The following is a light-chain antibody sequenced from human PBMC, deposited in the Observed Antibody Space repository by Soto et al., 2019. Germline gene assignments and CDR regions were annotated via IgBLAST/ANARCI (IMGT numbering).Light chain of an antibody. CDR2: HVS. V-gene: IGLV2-14*01. Sequence: QSALTQPASVSGSPGQSITISCTGTSSDVGGYNYVSWYQQHPGKAPKLMIYHVSSRPSGVSNNFSGSKHDNTAAQTISGLQAEDESDDHCSSYTSSNTPNVVFGGETDITVL. CDR3: SSYTSSNTPNVV. CDR1: SSDVGGYNY. J-gene: IGLJ2*01.